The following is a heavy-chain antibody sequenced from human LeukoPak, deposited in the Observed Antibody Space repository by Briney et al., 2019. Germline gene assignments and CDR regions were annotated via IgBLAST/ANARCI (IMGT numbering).Heavy chain of an antibody. CDR1: GYTFTSYG. D-gene: IGHD1-26*01. Sequence: AAVTVSCKASGYTFTSYGISWVRQAPGQGVEWMGCISAYHGNTNYEQKLQGRVTMTTDTSTSTAYMELRSLGSDDTAVYYCARGIVGATTKWIDYWGQGTLVTVSS. CDR2: ISAYHGNT. CDR3: ARGIVGATTKWIDY. J-gene: IGHJ4*02. V-gene: IGHV1-18*01.